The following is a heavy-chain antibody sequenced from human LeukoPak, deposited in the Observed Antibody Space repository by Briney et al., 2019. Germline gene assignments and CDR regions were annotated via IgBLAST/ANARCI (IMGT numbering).Heavy chain of an antibody. CDR3: ARVTAAGGRAFDI. CDR2: ISSSGSAI. V-gene: IGHV3-48*03. Sequence: GGSLRLSCAASGFTFSSYEMNWVRQAPGKGLEWVSYISSSGSAIYYADSVKGRFTISRDNAKNSLYLQMNSLRADDTAVYYCARVTAAGGRAFDIWGQGTMVTVSS. J-gene: IGHJ3*02. CDR1: GFTFSSYE. D-gene: IGHD6-13*01.